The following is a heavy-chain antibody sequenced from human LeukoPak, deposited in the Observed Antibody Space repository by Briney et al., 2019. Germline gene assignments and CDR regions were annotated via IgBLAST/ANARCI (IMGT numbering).Heavy chain of an antibody. CDR2: ITPSGDTT. Sequence: GASVKVSCKASGYTFTNYYLHWVRQAPGQGLAWMGIITPSGDTTWYVEKFQGRVTMTRDTSASTVFMELSSLGSEDTAVYYCARGGYSESFYNPRFYGMDVWGQGTTVIVSS. V-gene: IGHV1-46*01. CDR1: GYTFTNYY. J-gene: IGHJ6*02. D-gene: IGHD3-10*01. CDR3: ARGGYSESFYNPRFYGMDV.